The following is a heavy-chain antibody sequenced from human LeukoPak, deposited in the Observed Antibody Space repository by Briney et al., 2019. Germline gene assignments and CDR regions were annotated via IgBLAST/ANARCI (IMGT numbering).Heavy chain of an antibody. CDR3: ASLYYYDSSGYYLWGPSRGVWYFDY. Sequence: SETLSLTCTVSGGSISSSSYYWGWIRQPPGKGLEWIGSIYYSGSTYYNPSLKSRVTISVDTSKNQFSLKLSSVTAADTAVYYCASLYYYDSSGYYLWGPSRGVWYFDYWGQGTLVTVSS. CDR1: GGSISSSSYY. CDR2: IYYSGST. J-gene: IGHJ4*02. V-gene: IGHV4-39*07. D-gene: IGHD3-22*01.